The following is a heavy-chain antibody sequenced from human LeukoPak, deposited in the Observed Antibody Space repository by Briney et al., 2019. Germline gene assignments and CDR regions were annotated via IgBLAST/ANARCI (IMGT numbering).Heavy chain of an antibody. D-gene: IGHD2-2*01. CDR3: ATDLGYCSSDSCRYFDL. J-gene: IGHJ2*01. CDR2: IYYSGST. V-gene: IGHV4-59*12. CDR1: GGSISSYY. Sequence: SETLSLTCTVSGGSISSYYWSWIRQPPGKGLEWIGYIYYSGSTNYNPSLKSRVTISVDTSKNQFSLKLSSVTAADTAVYYCATDLGYCSSDSCRYFDLWGRGTLVTVSS.